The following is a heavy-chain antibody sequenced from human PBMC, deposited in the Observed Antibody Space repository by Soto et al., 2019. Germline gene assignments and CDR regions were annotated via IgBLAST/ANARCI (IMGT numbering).Heavy chain of an antibody. D-gene: IGHD3-9*01. CDR2: IYYSGTT. Sequence: TLSLTCTVSDDSISSYYWSWIRQPPGKGLEWIGYIYYSGTTSYNPSLKSRVTILIDTSKNQVSLKMTSVHAADTAVYYCARENLRWFDPWGQGTLVTAPQ. V-gene: IGHV4-59*01. CDR1: DDSISSYY. CDR3: ARENLRWFDP. J-gene: IGHJ5*02.